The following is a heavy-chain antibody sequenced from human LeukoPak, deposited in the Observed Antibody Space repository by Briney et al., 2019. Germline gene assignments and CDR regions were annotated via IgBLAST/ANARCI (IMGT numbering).Heavy chain of an antibody. CDR1: GYTFTSYG. CDR2: ISAYNGNT. J-gene: IGHJ4*02. V-gene: IGHV1-18*01. CDR3: ARESTVSGFDY. D-gene: IGHD2-15*01. Sequence: ASVRVSCKASGYTFTSYGISWVRQAPGQGVEGRGWISAYNGNTNYAQKLQGRVTMTTDTSTSTAYMELRSLRSDDTAVYYCARESTVSGFDYWGQGTLVTVSS.